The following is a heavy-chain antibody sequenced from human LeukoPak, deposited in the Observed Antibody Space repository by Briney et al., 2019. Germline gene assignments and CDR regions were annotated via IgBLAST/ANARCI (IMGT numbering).Heavy chain of an antibody. V-gene: IGHV1-69*13. CDR2: IIPIFGTA. CDR3: AREDTGTSSSVYYYGMDV. Sequence: SVKVSCKASGGTFTSYAISWVRQAPGQGLEWMGGIIPIFGTANYAQKFQGRVTITADESTSTAYMELSSLRSEDTAVYYCAREDTGTSSSVYYYGMDVWGQGTTVTVSS. CDR1: GGTFTSYA. D-gene: IGHD4-11*01. J-gene: IGHJ6*02.